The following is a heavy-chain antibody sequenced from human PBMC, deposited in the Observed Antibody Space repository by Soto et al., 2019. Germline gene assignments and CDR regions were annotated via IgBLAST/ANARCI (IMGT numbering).Heavy chain of an antibody. J-gene: IGHJ4*02. Sequence: QVQLQESGPGLVKPSQTLSLTCTVSGGSVSSGDYYWSWIRQHPGKGLEWIAYIYYSGITYYSPSLKSRVSLSVDTSKNQCSLRLSSVTVADTAVYYCARVYRTGLIGQYIDTLGQGTLVTVSS. D-gene: IGHD3-16*02. CDR3: ARVYRTGLIGQYIDT. CDR2: IYYSGIT. CDR1: GGSVSSGDYY. V-gene: IGHV4-31*03.